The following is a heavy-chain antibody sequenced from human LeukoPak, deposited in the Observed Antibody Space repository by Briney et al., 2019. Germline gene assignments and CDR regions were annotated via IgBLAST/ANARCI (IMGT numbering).Heavy chain of an antibody. D-gene: IGHD4-23*01. CDR1: GGSISGYY. Sequence: SETLSLTCTVSGGSISGYYYNWIRQPPGKGLEWIGDIYYSGSTNYNPPPKSRVTISLDTSKNQFSLKLSSVTTADTAVYYCARSVVTLYWYFDLWGRGTLVTVS. J-gene: IGHJ2*01. CDR2: IYYSGST. CDR3: ARSVVTLYWYFDL. V-gene: IGHV4-59*01.